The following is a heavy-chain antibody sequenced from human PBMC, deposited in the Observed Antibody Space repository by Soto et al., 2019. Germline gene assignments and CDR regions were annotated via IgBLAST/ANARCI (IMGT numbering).Heavy chain of an antibody. CDR3: ARGISNYDLWSGPNWFDP. V-gene: IGHV4-31*03. CDR1: GGSISSGGYY. CDR2: IYYSGST. D-gene: IGHD3-3*01. Sequence: QVQLLESGPGLVKPSQTLSLTCTVSGGSISSGGYYWSWIRQHPGKGLEWIGYIYYSGSTYYNPSLKSRVTISVDTSKNQFSLKLSSVTAADTAVYYCARGISNYDLWSGPNWFDPWGQGTLVTVSS. J-gene: IGHJ5*02.